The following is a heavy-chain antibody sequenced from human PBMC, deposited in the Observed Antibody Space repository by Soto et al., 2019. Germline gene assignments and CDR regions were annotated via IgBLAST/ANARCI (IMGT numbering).Heavy chain of an antibody. J-gene: IGHJ3*02. CDR1: GGSISSGDYY. V-gene: IGHV4-30-4*01. CDR2: IYYSGST. Sequence: SETLSLTCTVSGGSISSGDYYWSWIRQPPGKGLEWIGYIYYSGSTYYNPSLKSRVTISVDTSKNQFSLKLSSVTAADTAVYYCARAPRTYYYDSSGYYYVESGAFDIWGQGTMVTVSS. CDR3: ARAPRTYYYDSSGYYYVESGAFDI. D-gene: IGHD3-22*01.